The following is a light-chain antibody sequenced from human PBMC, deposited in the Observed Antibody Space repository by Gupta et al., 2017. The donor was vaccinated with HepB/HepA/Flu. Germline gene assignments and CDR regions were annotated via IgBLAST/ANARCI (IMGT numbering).Light chain of an antibody. Sequence: QSALSRPPSASGTPGLSVTSSYISTSSDVGAYNYVSWYQQYPGKAPKVMIYEVSKRPSGVPDRFSGSKSGNTASLTVSGLQAEDEADYYCSSYAGSNNFRVFGGGTKLTVL. V-gene: IGLV2-8*01. J-gene: IGLJ2*01. CDR2: EVS. CDR1: SSDVGAYNY. CDR3: SSYAGSNNFRV.